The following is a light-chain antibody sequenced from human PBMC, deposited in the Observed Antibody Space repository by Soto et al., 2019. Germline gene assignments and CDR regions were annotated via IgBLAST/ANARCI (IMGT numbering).Light chain of an antibody. CDR3: QQYNSYWP. V-gene: IGKV1-5*01. Sequence: DIQMTQSPSTLSASVGDRVTITCRASQSISYWLAWYQQKPGRAPKLLIYDASSLETGVPSKFSGSGSGTEFTLTIRSLQPDVFATYYCQQYNSYWPFGQGTKVEI. J-gene: IGKJ1*01. CDR1: QSISYW. CDR2: DAS.